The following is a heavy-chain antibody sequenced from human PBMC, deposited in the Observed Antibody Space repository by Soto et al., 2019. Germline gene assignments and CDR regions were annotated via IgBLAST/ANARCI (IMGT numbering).Heavy chain of an antibody. CDR1: GFTVSSNY. J-gene: IGHJ4*02. V-gene: IGHV3-66*01. CDR3: ARGLLWFGDNLKDFDY. Sequence: EVQLVESGGGLVQLGGSLRLSCVVSGFTVSSNYMSWVRQAPGKGLEWVTVISGGHTTYYADSVKGRFTISRDNSKNTLYLQMNSLGGEDTAVYYCARGLLWFGDNLKDFDYWGLGTLVTVSS. D-gene: IGHD3-10*01. CDR2: ISGGHTT.